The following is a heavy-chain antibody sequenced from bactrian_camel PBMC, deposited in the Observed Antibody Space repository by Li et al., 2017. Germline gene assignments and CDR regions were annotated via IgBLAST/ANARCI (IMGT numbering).Heavy chain of an antibody. Sequence: VQLVESGGDLVQPGESLRLSCEVSGFTFSTHGMSWVRQAPGKGLEWVSGIYSDGSSTYYPDSVKGRFTISRDNAKNVVYLQMNSLKSEDTALYYCSTLGTTFCSDGACRDYWGQGTQVTVS. CDR3: STLGTTFCSDGACRDY. CDR2: IYSDGSST. V-gene: IGHV3S7*01. J-gene: IGHJ4*01. CDR1: GFTFSTHG. D-gene: IGHD2*01.